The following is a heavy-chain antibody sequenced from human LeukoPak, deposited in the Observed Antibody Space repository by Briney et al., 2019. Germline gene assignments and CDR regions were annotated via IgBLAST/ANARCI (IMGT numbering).Heavy chain of an antibody. V-gene: IGHV3-21*01. CDR2: ISSSSSYI. J-gene: IGHJ4*02. Sequence: PGGSLRLSCAASGFTFSSYSMNWVRQAPGKGLEWVSSISSSSSYIYYADSVKGRFTISRDNAKNSLYLQMNSLRAEDTAVYYCARDGRSPITASSADYWGQGTLVTVSS. CDR1: GFTFSSYS. D-gene: IGHD1-26*01. CDR3: ARDGRSPITASSADY.